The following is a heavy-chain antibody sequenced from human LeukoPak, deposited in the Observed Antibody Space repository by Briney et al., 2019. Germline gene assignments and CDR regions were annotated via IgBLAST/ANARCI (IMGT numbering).Heavy chain of an antibody. Sequence: KPSETLSLTCTVSSGSISTSNYYWGWVRQPPGKALEWIGNIFYSGSTYYSPSLKSRVPISLDTPKNQFSLKLSSVTAADTAVYYCARTTLLYYDILTGRVRRTYYFDYWGQGTLVTVSS. J-gene: IGHJ4*02. D-gene: IGHD3-9*01. CDR2: IFYSGST. V-gene: IGHV4-39*01. CDR1: SGSISTSNYY. CDR3: ARTTLLYYDILTGRVRRTYYFDY.